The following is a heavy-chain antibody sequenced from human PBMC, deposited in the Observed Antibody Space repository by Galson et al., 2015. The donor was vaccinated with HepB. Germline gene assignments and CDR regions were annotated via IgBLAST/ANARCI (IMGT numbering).Heavy chain of an antibody. D-gene: IGHD2/OR15-2a*01. Sequence: SLRLSCATSGFTFSSFWMRWVRQAPGEGLVWVSPMNSDGSTIDYADSVRGRFTISRDNTKNTLYLQMNSLRAEDTAVYYCARAGYYRFDYWGQGTLVTVSS. CDR2: MNSDGSTI. CDR3: ARAGYYRFDY. CDR1: GFTFSSFW. V-gene: IGHV3-74*01. J-gene: IGHJ4*02.